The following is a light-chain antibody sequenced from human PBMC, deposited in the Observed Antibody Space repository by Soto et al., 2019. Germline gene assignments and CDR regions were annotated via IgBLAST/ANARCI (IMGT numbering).Light chain of an antibody. CDR3: QQRKHWPPLT. J-gene: IGKJ5*01. V-gene: IGKV3-11*01. Sequence: EVVLTQSPATLSLSPGERATLSCRASQSVDRYIAWYQQKPGQAPRLIIYDVSNRATGIPARFSGSGSGTDFILTISSLEPEDFAVYYCQQRKHWPPLTFGQGTRLEIK. CDR2: DVS. CDR1: QSVDRY.